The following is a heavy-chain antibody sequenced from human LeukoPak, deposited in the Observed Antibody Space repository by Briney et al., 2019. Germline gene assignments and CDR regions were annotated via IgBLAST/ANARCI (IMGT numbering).Heavy chain of an antibody. D-gene: IGHD2-2*01. CDR3: ATLGYCSSTSCYRDIDY. Sequence: ASVKVSXKASGYTFTGYYIHWVRQAPGQGLEWMGWINPNSGDTNYAQRFQGRVTMTRDTSISTAYMQLSRLRSDDTAVYYCATLGYCSSTSCYRDIDYWGQGTLVTVSS. V-gene: IGHV1-2*02. J-gene: IGHJ4*02. CDR2: INPNSGDT. CDR1: GYTFTGYY.